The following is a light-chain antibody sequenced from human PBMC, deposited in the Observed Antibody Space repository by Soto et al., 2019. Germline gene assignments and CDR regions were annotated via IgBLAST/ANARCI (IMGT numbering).Light chain of an antibody. CDR3: QHFGSSPPKYT. CDR1: QTVSSSH. V-gene: IGKV3-20*01. Sequence: EVVVTQSPGTLSLSPGERATLSCRASQTVSSSHLAWYQQKPGQAPRLLIYGASDRATDIPDRFSGSGSGTDFTLTISRLEPEDFAVYYCQHFGSSPPKYTFGQGTKLEIK. J-gene: IGKJ2*01. CDR2: GAS.